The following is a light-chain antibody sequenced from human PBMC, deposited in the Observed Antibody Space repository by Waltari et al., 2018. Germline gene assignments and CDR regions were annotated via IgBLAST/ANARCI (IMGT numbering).Light chain of an antibody. Sequence: EIVMTQSPATLSVSPGERATLSCRASQSVRNNLVWYQQKPGQAPRLLIYGASTRDTGIPARVSGSGSGTEFTLTISSLQSEDFAVYYCQQYNNWPPWTFGQGTKVEIK. CDR2: GAS. CDR1: QSVRNN. V-gene: IGKV3-15*01. CDR3: QQYNNWPPWT. J-gene: IGKJ1*01.